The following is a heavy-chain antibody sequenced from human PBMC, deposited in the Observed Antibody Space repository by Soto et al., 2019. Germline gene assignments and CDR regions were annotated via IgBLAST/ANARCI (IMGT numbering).Heavy chain of an antibody. J-gene: IGHJ5*02. Sequence: EVQLLESGGGSVQPGKSLRLSCAASGFTFSSYAMSWVRQAPGKGLEWVSVISGSGGSTYYADSVKGRFTISRDNSKNTLYLQMNNLRADDTALYYCAKGLPERRSAYYRYNWFDPWGQGTLVTVSS. D-gene: IGHD3-3*01. CDR2: ISGSGGST. CDR1: GFTFSSYA. CDR3: AKGLPERRSAYYRYNWFDP. V-gene: IGHV3-23*01.